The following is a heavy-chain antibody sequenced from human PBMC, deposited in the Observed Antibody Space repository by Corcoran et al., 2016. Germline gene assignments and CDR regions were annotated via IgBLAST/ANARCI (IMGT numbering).Heavy chain of an antibody. CDR2: IYHSGST. D-gene: IGHD4-17*01. V-gene: IGHV4-38-2*02. Sequence: QVQLQESGPGLVKPSETLSLTCTVSGYSISSGYYWGWIRQPPGKGLEWIGSIYHSGSTYYNPSLKSRVTISVDTSKNQFSLKLSSVTAADTAVYYCARGDYGDYGWYFDLLGRGTLVTVSS. CDR1: GYSISSGYY. J-gene: IGHJ2*01. CDR3: ARGDYGDYGWYFDL.